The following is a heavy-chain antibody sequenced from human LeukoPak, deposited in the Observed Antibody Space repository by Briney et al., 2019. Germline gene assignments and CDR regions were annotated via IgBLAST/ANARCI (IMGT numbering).Heavy chain of an antibody. V-gene: IGHV3-64*01. CDR1: GFTFSNYA. D-gene: IGHD6-19*01. Sequence: GGSLRLSCAASGFTFSNYAMHWVRQAPGKGLEYVSAISSNGGSTYYANSVKGRFTISRDNFKNTLYLQMRSLRAEDTAVYYCAREPGYSIGWGIDYWGQGTLVTVSS. J-gene: IGHJ4*02. CDR3: AREPGYSIGWGIDY. CDR2: ISSNGGST.